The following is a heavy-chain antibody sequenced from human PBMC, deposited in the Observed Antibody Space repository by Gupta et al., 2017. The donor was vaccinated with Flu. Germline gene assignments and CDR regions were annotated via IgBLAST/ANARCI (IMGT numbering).Heavy chain of an antibody. V-gene: IGHV3-48*03. CDR2: ISSSGSTI. J-gene: IGHJ4*02. CDR3: AREDLDFFDY. CDR1: GFTFSSYE. Sequence: EVQLVESGGGLVQPGGSLRLSCAASGFTFSSYEMNWVRQAPGKGLEWVSYISSSGSTIYYADSVKGRFTISRDNAKNSLYLQMNSLRAEDTAVYYCAREDLDFFDYWGQGTLVTVSS.